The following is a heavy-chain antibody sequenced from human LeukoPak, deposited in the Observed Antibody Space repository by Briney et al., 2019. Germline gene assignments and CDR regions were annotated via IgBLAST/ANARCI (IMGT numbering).Heavy chain of an antibody. Sequence: SVKVSCKASGGTFSSYAISWVRQAPGQGLEWMGGIIPIFGTANYAQKFQGRVTITADESTSTAYMELSSLRSEDTAVYYCARDSNGYSYGNFDYWGQGALVTVSS. CDR1: GGTFSSYA. CDR2: IIPIFGTA. CDR3: ARDSNGYSYGNFDY. D-gene: IGHD5-18*01. V-gene: IGHV1-69*13. J-gene: IGHJ4*02.